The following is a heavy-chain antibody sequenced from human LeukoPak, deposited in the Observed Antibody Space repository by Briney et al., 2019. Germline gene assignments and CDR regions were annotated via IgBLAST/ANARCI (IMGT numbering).Heavy chain of an antibody. CDR2: IKQDGTEK. V-gene: IGHV3-7*04. D-gene: IGHD1-1*01. CDR3: ARGRNWSFDF. J-gene: IGHJ4*02. Sequence: GGSLRLSCGASGFTFSRLWMSWVRQAPGKGREWVANIKQDGTEKYYVDSVKGRFTGSRDNAKNSLYLQLNSLRAEDTAIYYCARGRNWSFDFWGQGTLVIVSS. CDR1: GFTFSRLW.